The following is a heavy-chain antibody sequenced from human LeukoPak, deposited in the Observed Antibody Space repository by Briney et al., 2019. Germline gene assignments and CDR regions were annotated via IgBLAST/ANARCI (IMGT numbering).Heavy chain of an antibody. CDR2: INHSGST. CDR1: GGSFSGYY. CDR3: ARARDIVVVPAAMIGWFDP. D-gene: IGHD2-2*01. Sequence: PSETLSLTCAVYGGSFSGYYWSWIRQPPGKGLEWIGEINHSGSTNYNPSLKSRVTISVDTSKNQLSLKLSSVTAADTAVYYCARARDIVVVPAAMIGWFDPWGQGTLVTVSS. J-gene: IGHJ5*02. V-gene: IGHV4-34*01.